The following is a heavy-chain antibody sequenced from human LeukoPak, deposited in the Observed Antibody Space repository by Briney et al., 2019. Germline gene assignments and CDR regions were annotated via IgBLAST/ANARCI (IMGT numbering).Heavy chain of an antibody. CDR1: GYSFTSYY. D-gene: IGHD3-10*02. Sequence: ASVKVSCKASGYSFTSYYMHWVRQAPGQGLESMGIINPSGGSTSYAQKFQGRATMTRDTSTSTVYMDLSSLRAEDTAVYYCAELGITMIGGVWGKGTTVTISS. CDR2: INPSGGST. CDR3: AELGITMIGGV. J-gene: IGHJ6*04. V-gene: IGHV1-46*01.